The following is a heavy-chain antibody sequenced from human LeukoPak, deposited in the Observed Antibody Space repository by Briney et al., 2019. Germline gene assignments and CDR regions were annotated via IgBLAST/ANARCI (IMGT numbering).Heavy chain of an antibody. CDR1: GGSISSTNW. CDR2: ISLAGRT. J-gene: IGHJ4*02. V-gene: IGHV4-4*02. Sequence: SQTLSLTCGVSGGSISSTNWWSWVRQPPGQGLEWIGEISLAGRTNHNPSLNDRATMSPDQSTNQVSLNLTSATAADPAIYYCSVERGAFWPFGYWGEGTLV. CDR3: SVERGAFWPFGY. D-gene: IGHD2-15*01.